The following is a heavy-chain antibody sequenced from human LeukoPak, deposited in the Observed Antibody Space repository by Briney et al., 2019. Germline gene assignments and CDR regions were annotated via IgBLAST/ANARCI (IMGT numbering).Heavy chain of an antibody. CDR2: INSDVTTI. J-gene: IGHJ4*02. CDR1: GFTFSTYW. V-gene: IGHV3-74*03. CDR3: VRAGLAGGLDY. Sequence: GGSLRLSRAASGFTFSTYWMHWVRQTPGKGLVWVSHINSDVTTITYADSVKGRFTISRDNAKNTLYLEMNSLRAGDTAVYYCVRAGLAGGLDYWGQGTLVTVSS. D-gene: IGHD2-8*02.